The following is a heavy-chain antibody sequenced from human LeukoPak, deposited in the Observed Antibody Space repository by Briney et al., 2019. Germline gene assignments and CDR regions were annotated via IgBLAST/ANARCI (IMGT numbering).Heavy chain of an antibody. CDR3: ITPLPYSAQ. CDR2: IKPKTDGETT. Sequence: GGSLRLSCAASGFTFXXXXLAWVRQAPGXXXXXXGRIKPKTDGETTEYAAPVKDRFSISRDDSKSMMYLQMNSLKTEDTAVYYCITPLPYSAQGGQGTLVTVSS. CDR1: GFTFXXXX. V-gene: IGHV3-15*01. J-gene: IGHJ4*02. D-gene: IGHD2-21*01.